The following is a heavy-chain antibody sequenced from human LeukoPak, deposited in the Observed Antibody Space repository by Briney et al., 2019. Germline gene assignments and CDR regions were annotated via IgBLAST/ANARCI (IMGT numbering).Heavy chain of an antibody. D-gene: IGHD3-10*01. CDR3: ARGLKSRFGEYRGYYYYMDV. J-gene: IGHJ6*03. CDR2: INHSGST. CDR1: GGSFSGYY. V-gene: IGHV4-34*01. Sequence: SSETLSLTCAVYGGSFSGYYWSWIRQPPGKGLEWIGEINHSGSTNYNPFLKSRVTISVDTSKNQFSLKLSSVTAADTAVYYCARGLKSRFGEYRGYYYYMDVWGKGTTVTVSS.